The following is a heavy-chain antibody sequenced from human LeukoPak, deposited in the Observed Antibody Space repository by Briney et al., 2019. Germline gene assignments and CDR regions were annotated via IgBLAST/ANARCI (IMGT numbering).Heavy chain of an antibody. D-gene: IGHD4-11*01. J-gene: IGHJ6*04. Sequence: PGGSLRLSCAASGFTLSSYSMNWVRQAPGKGLEWVSSISSSSSYIYYADSVKGRFTISRDNAKNSLYLQMNSLRAEDAAVYYCASKFYRNYLMDVWGKGTTVTVSS. V-gene: IGHV3-21*01. CDR2: ISSSSSYI. CDR1: GFTLSSYS. CDR3: ASKFYRNYLMDV.